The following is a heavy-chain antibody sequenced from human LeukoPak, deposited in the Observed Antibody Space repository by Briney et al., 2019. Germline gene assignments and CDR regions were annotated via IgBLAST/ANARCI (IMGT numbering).Heavy chain of an antibody. Sequence: ASVKVSCKASGYTFTSYYMHWVRQAPGQGLEWMGIINPSGGSTSYAQKFQGRVTMTRDTSASTAYMELSSLRSEDTAVYYCARGGSGYYGSGSYYHDYWGQGTLVTVSS. V-gene: IGHV1-46*01. J-gene: IGHJ4*02. CDR3: ARGGSGYYGSGSYYHDY. CDR1: GYTFTSYY. CDR2: INPSGGST. D-gene: IGHD3-10*01.